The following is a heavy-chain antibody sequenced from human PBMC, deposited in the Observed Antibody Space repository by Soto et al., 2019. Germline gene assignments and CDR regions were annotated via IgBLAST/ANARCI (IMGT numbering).Heavy chain of an antibody. CDR3: ARESPVADFWSGIGGMDV. V-gene: IGHV4-61*01. CDR1: GGSVSSGSYY. CDR2: IYYSGST. D-gene: IGHD3-3*01. J-gene: IGHJ6*02. Sequence: SETLSLTCTVSGGSVSSGSYYWSWIRQPPGKGLEWIGYIYYSGSTNYNPSLKSRVTISVDTSKNQFSLKLSSVTAADTAVYYCARESPVADFWSGIGGMDVWGQGTTVTVSS.